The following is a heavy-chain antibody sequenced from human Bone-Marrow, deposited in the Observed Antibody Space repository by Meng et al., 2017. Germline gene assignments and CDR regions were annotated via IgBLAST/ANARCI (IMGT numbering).Heavy chain of an antibody. CDR3: ARGASSRLEV. CDR1: GYTFTRYS. J-gene: IGHJ4*02. V-gene: IGHV7-4-1*02. Sequence: QVQLVQSGSELKKPGASVKISCKASGYTFTRYSINWVRQAPGQGLEWIGWITTNTRNPTYAQGFTGRFVFSLDTSVSTAYLQISSLKAEDTAVYYCARGASSRLEVWGQGTLVTVSS. D-gene: IGHD6-13*01. CDR2: ITTNTRNP.